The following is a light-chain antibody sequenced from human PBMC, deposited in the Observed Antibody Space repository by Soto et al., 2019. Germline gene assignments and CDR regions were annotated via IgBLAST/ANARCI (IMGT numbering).Light chain of an antibody. V-gene: IGKV3-20*01. Sequence: EIVLTQSPGTLSLSPGERATLSCRASQSVSSNYLAWYQQKPGQAPRLLIYGASSRATGIPDRFGGSGSGTDFTLTISRLEAEDFAVYYCQQYGSSPWTFGQGAKVEIK. CDR3: QQYGSSPWT. CDR1: QSVSSNY. J-gene: IGKJ1*01. CDR2: GAS.